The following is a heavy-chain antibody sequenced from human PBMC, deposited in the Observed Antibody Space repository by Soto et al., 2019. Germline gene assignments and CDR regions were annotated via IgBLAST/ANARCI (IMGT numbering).Heavy chain of an antibody. CDR2: ISAYNGNT. CDR1: GYTFTGYY. CDR3: AREVRYSYGSRYFDY. V-gene: IGHV1-18*04. D-gene: IGHD5-18*01. J-gene: IGHJ4*02. Sequence: GASVKVSCKASGYTFTGYYMHWVRQAPGQGLEWMGWISAYNGNTNYAQKLQGRVTMTTDTSTSTAYMELRSLRSDDTAVYYRAREVRYSYGSRYFDYWGQGTLVTVSS.